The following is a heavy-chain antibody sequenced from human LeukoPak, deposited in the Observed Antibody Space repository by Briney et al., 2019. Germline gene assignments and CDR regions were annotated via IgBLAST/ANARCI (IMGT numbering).Heavy chain of an antibody. J-gene: IGHJ6*02. CDR1: GFTFSSYS. CDR3: ARVSRVVVGFSHYYGMDV. Sequence: PGGSLRLSCAASGFTFSSYSMNWVRQAPGKGLEWVSSISSSSSYIYYADSVKGRFTISRDNAKNSLYLQMNSLRAEDTAVYYCARVSRVVVGFSHYYGMDVWGQGTTVTVSS. V-gene: IGHV3-21*01. CDR2: ISSSSSYI. D-gene: IGHD2-15*01.